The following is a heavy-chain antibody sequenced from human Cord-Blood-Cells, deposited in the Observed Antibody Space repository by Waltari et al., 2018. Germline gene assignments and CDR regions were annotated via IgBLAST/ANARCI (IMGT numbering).Heavy chain of an antibody. D-gene: IGHD2-15*01. V-gene: IGHV4-34*01. Sequence: QVQLQQWGAGLLKPSETLSLTCAVYGGSFSGYYWSWIRQPPGKGLEWIGEINHSGSTNYNPSLKSRVTISVDTSKNQSSLKLSSVTAADTAVYYCASYSVNGVESGWGQGTLVTVSS. CDR3: ASYSVNGVESG. CDR1: GGSFSGYY. J-gene: IGHJ4*02. CDR2: INHSGST.